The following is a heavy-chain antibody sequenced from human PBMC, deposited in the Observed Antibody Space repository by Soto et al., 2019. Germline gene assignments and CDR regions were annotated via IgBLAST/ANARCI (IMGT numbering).Heavy chain of an antibody. CDR1: GGTFSSYS. J-gene: IGHJ4*02. CDR3: ATKPLRDREYVYFVH. CDR2: IIPIFGSS. Sequence: QVHLVQSGAEVRKPGSSVKVSCEASGGTFSSYSINWVRQAPGQGLEWMGGIIPIFGSSNYAQKFQGRVTITETKATNTLSKELTSLRSHDTALYFSATKPLRDREYVYFVHWSQVTMLTVSS. V-gene: IGHV1-69*06. D-gene: IGHD3-16*01.